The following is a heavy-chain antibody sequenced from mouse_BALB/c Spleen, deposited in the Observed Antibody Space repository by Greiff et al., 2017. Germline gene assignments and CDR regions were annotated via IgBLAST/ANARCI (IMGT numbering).Heavy chain of an antibody. CDR3: ASHSSGYGAMDY. CDR1: GFNIKDTY. CDR2: IDPANGNT. Sequence: VQLQQSGAELVKPGASVKLSCTASGFNIKDTYMHWVKQRPEQGLEWIGRIDPANGNTKYDPKFQGKATITADTSANTAYLQLSSLTSEDTAVYYCASHSSGYGAMDYWGQGTSVTVSS. D-gene: IGHD3-1*01. V-gene: IGHV14-3*02. J-gene: IGHJ4*01.